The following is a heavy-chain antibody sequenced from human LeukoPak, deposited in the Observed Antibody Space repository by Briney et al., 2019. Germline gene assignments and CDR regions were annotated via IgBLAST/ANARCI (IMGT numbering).Heavy chain of an antibody. V-gene: IGHV4-34*01. J-gene: IGHJ4*02. CDR2: INHSGST. D-gene: IGHD6-13*01. CDR3: ARQKAGESSSWYPLDY. CDR1: SGSFSGYY. Sequence: PSETLSLTCAVYSGSFSGYYWSWIRQPPGKGLEWIGEINHSGSTNYNPSLKSRVTISVDTSKNQFSLKLSSVTAADTAVYYCARQKAGESSSWYPLDYWGQGTLVTVSS.